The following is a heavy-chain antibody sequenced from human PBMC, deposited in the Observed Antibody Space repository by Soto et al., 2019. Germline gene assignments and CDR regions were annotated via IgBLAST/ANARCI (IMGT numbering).Heavy chain of an antibody. CDR2: ISSYNGDT. J-gene: IGHJ6*02. Sequence: QVQLVQSGAEVKKPGASVKVSCKASGYTFTRSGISWVRQAPGQGPEWMGWISSYNGDTNYAQTFQGRVTMTTDTPTSTAYMELRSLRSDDTAVYYCAREGVAPYYYYGMDVWGQGTPVTVSS. CDR3: AREGVAPYYYYGMDV. V-gene: IGHV1-18*01. D-gene: IGHD5-12*01. CDR1: GYTFTRSG.